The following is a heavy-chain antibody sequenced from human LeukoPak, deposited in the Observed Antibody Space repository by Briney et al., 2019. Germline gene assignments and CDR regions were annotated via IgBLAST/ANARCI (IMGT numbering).Heavy chain of an antibody. Sequence: SVKVSCKASGGTFSSYAISWVRQAPGQGLELMGGIILIFGTANYAQKFQGRVTITADESTSTAYMELSSLRSEDTAVYYCARPRGYYYDSSGYYFPFDYWGQGTLVTVSS. J-gene: IGHJ4*02. D-gene: IGHD3-22*01. V-gene: IGHV1-69*13. CDR2: IILIFGTA. CDR3: ARPRGYYYDSSGYYFPFDY. CDR1: GGTFSSYA.